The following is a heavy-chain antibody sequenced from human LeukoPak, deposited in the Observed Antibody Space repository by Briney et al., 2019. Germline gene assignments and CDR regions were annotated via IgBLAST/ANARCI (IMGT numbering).Heavy chain of an antibody. CDR3: ASGGVYDFWSGYQYYFDY. J-gene: IGHJ4*02. D-gene: IGHD3-3*01. Sequence: ASVKVSRKASGYTFTSYDINWVRQATGQGLEWMGWMNPSSGNTGYAQKFQGRVTMPRNTSISTAYMELSSLRSEDTAVYYCASGGVYDFWSGYQYYFDYWGQGTLVTVSS. V-gene: IGHV1-8*01. CDR2: MNPSSGNT. CDR1: GYTFTSYD.